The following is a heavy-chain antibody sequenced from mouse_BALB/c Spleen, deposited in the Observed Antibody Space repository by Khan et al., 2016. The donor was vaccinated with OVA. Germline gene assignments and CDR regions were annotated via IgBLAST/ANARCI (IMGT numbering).Heavy chain of an antibody. CDR1: GFSLTSYG. V-gene: IGHV2-3*01. J-gene: IGHJ4*01. D-gene: IGHD1-1*01. Sequence: QVQLKESGPGLVAPSQSLSLTCTVSGFSLTSYGVNWVRQPPGEGLEWLGVILGDGSTNYHSTLNSRLIIINDSSTRHAFLTLISLQTDDTATYYCAKFTPDYYSMDYWGQGTSVTVST. CDR2: ILGDGST. CDR3: AKFTPDYYSMDY.